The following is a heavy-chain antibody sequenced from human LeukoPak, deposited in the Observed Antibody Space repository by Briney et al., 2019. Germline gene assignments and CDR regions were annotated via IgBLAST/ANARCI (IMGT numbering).Heavy chain of an antibody. J-gene: IGHJ4*02. V-gene: IGHV3-7*01. CDR3: ARDYGDY. Sequence: GGSLRLSCAASGFTFSDYWMSWFRQAPGKGLEWVANIKQDGSDKYYVDSVKGRFTISRDNAENSLYLQMNSLRAEDTAVYYCARDYGDYWGQGILVTVSS. CDR2: IKQDGSDK. CDR1: GFTFSDYW. D-gene: IGHD4-17*01.